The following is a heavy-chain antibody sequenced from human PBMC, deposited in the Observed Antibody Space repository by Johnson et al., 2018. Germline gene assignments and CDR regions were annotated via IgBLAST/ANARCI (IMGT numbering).Heavy chain of an antibody. D-gene: IGHD3-3*01. CDR2: IYYSGST. Sequence: QVQLQESGPGLVKPSETLSLTCTVSGGSISSYYWSWIRQPPGKGLEWIGYIYYSGSTNYNPSLKSRVTISVDTSKNQFSLKLSSVTAADTAVYYCARDFEILEEWVYGMDVWGQGTTVTVSS. J-gene: IGHJ6*02. CDR1: GGSISSYY. V-gene: IGHV4-59*01. CDR3: ARDFEILEEWVYGMDV.